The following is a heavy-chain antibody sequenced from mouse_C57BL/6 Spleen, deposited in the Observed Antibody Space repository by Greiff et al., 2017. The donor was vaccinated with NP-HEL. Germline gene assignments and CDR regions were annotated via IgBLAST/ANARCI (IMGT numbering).Heavy chain of an antibody. Sequence: QVQLKQPGAELVKPGASVKLSCKASGYTFTSYWMHWVKQRPGQGLEWIGMIHPNSGSTNYNEKFKSKATLTVDKSSSTAYMQLSSLTSEDSAVYYCARGYHGNGWYFDVWGTGTTVTVSS. CDR3: ARGYHGNGWYFDV. CDR2: IHPNSGST. V-gene: IGHV1-64*01. J-gene: IGHJ1*03. CDR1: GYTFTSYW. D-gene: IGHD2-1*01.